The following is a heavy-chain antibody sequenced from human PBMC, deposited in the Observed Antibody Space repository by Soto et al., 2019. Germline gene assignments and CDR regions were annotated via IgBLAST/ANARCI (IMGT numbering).Heavy chain of an antibody. CDR2: ISGSGADT. V-gene: IGHV3-23*01. Sequence: EVQLLESGGGLVQPGGPLRLSCVASGFTFSSYAMSWVRQAPGKRLEWVSAISGSGADTYYADSVKGRFTISRDNSKNTLFVQMDSLRTEDTAVYYCARRDFYCRGRNCFSGDYAMDVWGQGTTVTVSS. J-gene: IGHJ6*02. D-gene: IGHD2-15*01. CDR1: GFTFSSYA. CDR3: ARRDFYCRGRNCFSGDYAMDV.